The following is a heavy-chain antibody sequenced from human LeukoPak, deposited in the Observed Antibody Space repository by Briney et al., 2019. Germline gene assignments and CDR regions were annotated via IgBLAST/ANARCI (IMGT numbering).Heavy chain of an antibody. D-gene: IGHD3-3*01. CDR2: IYYNGNT. CDR1: GGSISSYY. V-gene: IGHV4-59*12. J-gene: IGHJ4*02. Sequence: SETLSLTCTVSGGSISSYYWSWIRQPPGKGLEWIGYIYYNGNTNYNPSLKSRVAISVDTSKNQFSLKLSSVTAADTAVYYCARGARITIFGVVIPPRFDYWGQGTLVTVSS. CDR3: ARGARITIFGVVIPPRFDY.